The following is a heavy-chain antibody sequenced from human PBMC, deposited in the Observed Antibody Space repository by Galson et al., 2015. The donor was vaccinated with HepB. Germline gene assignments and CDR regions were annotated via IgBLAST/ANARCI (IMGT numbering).Heavy chain of an antibody. CDR2: LSHDGNFK. CDR3: ATEDCTGGLCLGH. Sequence: SLRLSRAASGFTFSSYGMHWVCQAPGKGLEWVAVLSHDGNFKDYADSVKGRFTISRDDSKKTLHLQMNSLGAEDTAVYHCATEDCTGGLCLGHWGQGTLVTVSS. CDR1: GFTFSSYG. D-gene: IGHD2-8*02. J-gene: IGHJ4*02. V-gene: IGHV3-30*19.